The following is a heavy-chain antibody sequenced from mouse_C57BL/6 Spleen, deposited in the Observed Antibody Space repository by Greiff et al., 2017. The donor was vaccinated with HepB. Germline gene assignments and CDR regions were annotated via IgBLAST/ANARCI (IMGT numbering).Heavy chain of an antibody. J-gene: IGHJ1*01. CDR1: GFTFSSYA. D-gene: IGHD1-1*01. CDR3: ARDPHYYGSSHHGYFDV. V-gene: IGHV5-4*01. Sequence: EVKLEESGGGLVKPGGSLKLSCAASGFTFSSYAMSWVRQTPEKRLEWVATISDGGSYTYYPDNVKGRFTISRDNAKNNLYLQMSHLKSEDTAMYYCARDPHYYGSSHHGYFDVWGPGTTVTVSS. CDR2: ISDGGSYT.